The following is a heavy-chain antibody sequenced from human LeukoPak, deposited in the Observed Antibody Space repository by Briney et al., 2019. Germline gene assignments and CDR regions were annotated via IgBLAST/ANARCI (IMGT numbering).Heavy chain of an antibody. V-gene: IGHV4-34*01. CDR2: INHSGST. CDR3: ARLSITLFGVVSAHFDH. Sequence: YETLSLTCAVFGGSFSGYYWSWIRQPPGKGLEWIGEINHSGSTDYNPSLKSRVTISGDSSKNQFSLNLNSVTAAATAVYYCARLSITLFGVVSAHFDHWGQGTLVTASS. D-gene: IGHD3-3*01. J-gene: IGHJ4*02. CDR1: GGSFSGYY.